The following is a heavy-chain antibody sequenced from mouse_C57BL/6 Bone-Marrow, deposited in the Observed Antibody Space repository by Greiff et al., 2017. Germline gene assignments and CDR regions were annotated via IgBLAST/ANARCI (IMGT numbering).Heavy chain of an antibody. CDR1: GFNFNDYY. V-gene: IGHV14-2*01. J-gene: IGHJ2*01. Sequence: VQLQQSGAELVKPGASVKLSCTASGFNFNDYYMHWVKQRPEQGLEWIGRIDPGDGETKYAPKFQGKATITANTSSNTANLQLSSLTSGDTAVYYCARAAQAPGPKVSFDYWGQGTTLTVSS. CDR3: ARAAQAPGPKVSFDY. D-gene: IGHD3-2*02. CDR2: IDPGDGET.